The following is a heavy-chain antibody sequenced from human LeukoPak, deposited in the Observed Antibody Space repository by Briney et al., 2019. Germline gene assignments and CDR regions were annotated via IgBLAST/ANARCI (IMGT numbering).Heavy chain of an antibody. D-gene: IGHD2-2*01. V-gene: IGHV1-2*04. J-gene: IGHJ4*02. CDR2: INPNSGGT. CDR3: ARDICGSTSCPLDY. Sequence: ASVKVSCKASGYTFTGYYMHWVRQAPGQGLEWMGWINPNSGGTNYAQKFQGWVTMTRDTSISTAYMELSSLRSDDTAVYYCARDICGSTSCPLDYWGQGTLVTVSS. CDR1: GYTFTGYY.